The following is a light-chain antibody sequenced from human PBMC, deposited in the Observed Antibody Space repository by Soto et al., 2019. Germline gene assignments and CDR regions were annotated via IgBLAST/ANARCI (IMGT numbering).Light chain of an antibody. V-gene: IGLV2-14*01. J-gene: IGLJ1*01. Sequence: QSVLTQPDSVSGSPLQSITISCTGTSSDVGAYNYVSWYQQHPGKAPKLMIYDVSNRPSGVSNRFSGSKSGNTASLTISGLQAEDEADYYCSSYTSSSTLDVFGTGTKVTVL. CDR3: SSYTSSSTLDV. CDR2: DVS. CDR1: SSDVGAYNY.